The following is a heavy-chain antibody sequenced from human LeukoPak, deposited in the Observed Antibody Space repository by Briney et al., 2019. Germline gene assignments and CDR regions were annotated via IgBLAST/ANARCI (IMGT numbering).Heavy chain of an antibody. J-gene: IGHJ4*02. Sequence: GGSLRLSCVASGFIFSSYGMHWVRQAPGKGLEWGAVIWYDGTNKYYGDSVKGRFTISRDNSKNTLYLQINRLRVEDTAVYYCARDKIYDFWSGHNFDYWGQGTLVTVSS. V-gene: IGHV3-33*01. CDR2: IWYDGTNK. D-gene: IGHD3-3*01. CDR1: GFIFSSYG. CDR3: ARDKIYDFWSGHNFDY.